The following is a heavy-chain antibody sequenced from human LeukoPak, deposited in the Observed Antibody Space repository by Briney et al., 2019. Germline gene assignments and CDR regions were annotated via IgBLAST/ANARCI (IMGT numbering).Heavy chain of an antibody. CDR1: GFTFSSYA. CDR2: ISGSGGST. CDR3: AKKPEAAGTTTFFDY. V-gene: IGHV3-23*01. Sequence: RPGGSLRLSCAASGFTFSSYAMSWVRQAPGKGLEWVSAISGSGGSTYYADSVKGRVTISRDNSKNTLYLQMNSLRAEDTAVYYCAKKPEAAGTTTFFDYWGQGTLVTVSS. J-gene: IGHJ4*02. D-gene: IGHD6-13*01.